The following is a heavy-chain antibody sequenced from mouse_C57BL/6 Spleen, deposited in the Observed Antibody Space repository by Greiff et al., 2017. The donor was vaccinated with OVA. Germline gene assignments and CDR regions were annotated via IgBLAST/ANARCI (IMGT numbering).Heavy chain of an antibody. CDR2: IYPGSGST. Sequence: QVQLQQPGAELVKPGASVKMSCKASGYTFTRYWITWVKQRPGQGLEWIGDIYPGSGSTNYNEKFKSKATLSVDTSSSTAYIQLSSLTSEDSAVYYCARKLGYFDYWGQGTTLTVSS. CDR3: ARKLGYFDY. CDR1: GYTFTRYW. J-gene: IGHJ2*01. V-gene: IGHV1-55*01. D-gene: IGHD4-1*01.